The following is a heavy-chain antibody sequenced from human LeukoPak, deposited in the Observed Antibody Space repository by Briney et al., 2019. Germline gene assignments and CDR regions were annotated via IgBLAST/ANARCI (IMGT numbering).Heavy chain of an antibody. Sequence: GASVKVSCKASGYTFTSYGISWVRQAPGQGLEWMGWISDYNGNTNYAQKLQGRVTMTRNTSISTAYMELSSLRSEDTAVYYCARHDSSSWPRTLYDYYGMDVWGQGTTVTVSS. D-gene: IGHD6-13*01. CDR3: ARHDSSSWPRTLYDYYGMDV. J-gene: IGHJ6*02. V-gene: IGHV1-18*01. CDR2: ISDYNGNT. CDR1: GYTFTSYG.